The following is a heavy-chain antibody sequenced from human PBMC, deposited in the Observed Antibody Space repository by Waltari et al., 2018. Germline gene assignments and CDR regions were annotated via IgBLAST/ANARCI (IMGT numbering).Heavy chain of an antibody. D-gene: IGHD6-25*01. V-gene: IGHV3-74*01. Sequence: EVQLVESGGGLVQPGGSLRLSCAASGFTFSNYWMHWVRQAPGKGLVWVSRINSDGRSTSYADSVKGRFTISRDNAKNTLFLQMNSLRAEDTAVYYCARAGRTANWFDPWGHGTLVTVSS. J-gene: IGHJ5*02. CDR1: GFTFSNYW. CDR2: INSDGRST. CDR3: ARAGRTANWFDP.